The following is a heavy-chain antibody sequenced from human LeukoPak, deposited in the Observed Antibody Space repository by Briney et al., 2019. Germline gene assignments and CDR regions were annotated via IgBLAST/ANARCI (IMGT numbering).Heavy chain of an antibody. CDR3: ARHQWHYYYYMGV. J-gene: IGHJ6*03. V-gene: IGHV4-61*01. CDR1: GVSVSDGRYY. CDR2: KYYSGSA. Sequence: SETLSLTCNVSGVSVSDGRYYWTWIRQHPGKGLEWIGYKYYSGSAKYNPSLKSRLTISIDTSKNQFSLRLSSVTAADTAVYYCARHQWHYYYYMGVWGKGSTVTVSS. D-gene: IGHD6-19*01.